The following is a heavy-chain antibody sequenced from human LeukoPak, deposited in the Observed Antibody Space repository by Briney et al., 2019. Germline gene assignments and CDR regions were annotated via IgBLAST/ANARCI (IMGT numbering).Heavy chain of an antibody. V-gene: IGHV3-7*03. CDR1: GFTFSSYW. CDR3: ARDRWFGELFHDAFDI. CDR2: IKQDGSEK. J-gene: IGHJ3*02. D-gene: IGHD3-10*01. Sequence: GGSLRLSCAASGFTFSSYWMSWARQAPGKGLEWVANIKQDGSEKYYVDSVKGRFTISRDNAKNSLYLQMNSLRAEDTAVYYCARDRWFGELFHDAFDIWGQGTMVTVSS.